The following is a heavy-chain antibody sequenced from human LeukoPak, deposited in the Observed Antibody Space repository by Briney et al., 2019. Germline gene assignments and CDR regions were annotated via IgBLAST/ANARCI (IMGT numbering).Heavy chain of an antibody. J-gene: IGHJ4*02. CDR2: INPSGGST. V-gene: IGHV1-46*01. Sequence: ASVKVSCKASGYTFTSYYMHWVRQAPGQGLEWMGIINPSGGSTSYAQKFQGRVTMTRDTSTTIVYMELNSLRSEDTAVYYCARTGSSSTWLYYFDYWGQGTLVTVSS. CDR3: ARTGSSSTWLYYFDY. CDR1: GYTFTSYY. D-gene: IGHD6-13*01.